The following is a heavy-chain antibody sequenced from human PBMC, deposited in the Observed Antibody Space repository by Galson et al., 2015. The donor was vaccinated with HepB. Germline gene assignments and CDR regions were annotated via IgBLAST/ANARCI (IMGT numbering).Heavy chain of an antibody. Sequence: SLRLSCAASGFTFSSYAMHWVRQAPGKGLEWVAVISYDGSNKYYADSVRGRFTISRDNSKNTLYLQMNSLRAEDTAVYYCARVREWLAPTFDFWGQGTLVTVSS. J-gene: IGHJ4*02. CDR2: ISYDGSNK. V-gene: IGHV3-30-3*01. CDR1: GFTFSSYA. D-gene: IGHD6-19*01. CDR3: ARVREWLAPTFDF.